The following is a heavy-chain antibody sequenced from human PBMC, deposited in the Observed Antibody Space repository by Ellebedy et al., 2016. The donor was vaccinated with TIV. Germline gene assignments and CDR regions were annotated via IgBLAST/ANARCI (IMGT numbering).Heavy chain of an antibody. Sequence: GGSLRLSCAASGFTFSDYYMSWIRQAPGKGLEWVSYISSSSSYTNYADSVKGRFTISRDNAKNSLYLQMNSLRAEDTAVYYCARVQIVATIPYFDYWGQGTLVTVSS. J-gene: IGHJ4*02. CDR1: GFTFSDYY. CDR3: ARVQIVATIPYFDY. V-gene: IGHV3-11*06. D-gene: IGHD5-12*01. CDR2: ISSSSSYT.